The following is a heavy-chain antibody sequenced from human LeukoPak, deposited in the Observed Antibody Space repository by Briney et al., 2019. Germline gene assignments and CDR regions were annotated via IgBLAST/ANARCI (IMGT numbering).Heavy chain of an antibody. V-gene: IGHV3-21*01. J-gene: IGHJ4*02. CDR1: GFTFSSYS. D-gene: IGHD3-22*01. CDR3: ARGRYYYDSSGYYFRDLDY. Sequence: GGSLRLSCAASGFTFSSYSMNWVRQAPGKGLEWVSSISSSSSYIYYADSVKGRFTISRDNAKNSLYLQMNSLRAEDTAVYYCARGRYYYDSSGYYFRDLDYWGQGTLVTVSS. CDR2: ISSSSSYI.